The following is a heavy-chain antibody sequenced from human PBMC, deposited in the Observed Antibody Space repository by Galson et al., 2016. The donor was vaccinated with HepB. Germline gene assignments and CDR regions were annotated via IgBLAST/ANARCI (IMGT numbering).Heavy chain of an antibody. V-gene: IGHV3-53*01. CDR2: IYSGGST. D-gene: IGHD6-13*01. Sequence: SLRLSCAVSGFAVSSNYMSWLRQAPGKGLEWVSLIYSGGSTYYADSVKGRFTISRDNFKNTLYLQMNSLRAEDTAVYYCARDLAAAWGYFDCWGQGTLVTVSS. J-gene: IGHJ4*02. CDR1: GFAVSSNY. CDR3: ARDLAAAWGYFDC.